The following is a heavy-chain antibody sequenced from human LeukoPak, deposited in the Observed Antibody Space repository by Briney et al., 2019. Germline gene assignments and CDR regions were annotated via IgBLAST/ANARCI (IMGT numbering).Heavy chain of an antibody. CDR1: GGSISSYY. Sequence: PSETLSLTCTVSGGSISSYYWSWIRQPPGKGLEWIGYIYYSGSTNYNPSLKSRVTISVDTSKNQFSLKLSSVTAADTAVYYCARGEYYYYMDVWGKGTTVTVSS. V-gene: IGHV4-59*12. CDR2: IYYSGST. J-gene: IGHJ6*03. D-gene: IGHD1-26*01. CDR3: ARGEYYYYMDV.